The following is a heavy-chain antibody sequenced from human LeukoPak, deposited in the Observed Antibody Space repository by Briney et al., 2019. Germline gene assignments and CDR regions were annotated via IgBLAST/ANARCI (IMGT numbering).Heavy chain of an antibody. CDR1: GYTFTSYY. CDR2: INPSGGST. CDR3: ARVVKSGELRYFGGFDC. D-gene: IGHD3-9*01. V-gene: IGHV1-46*01. J-gene: IGHJ4*02. Sequence: ASVKVSCKASGYTFTSYYMHWVRQAPGQGLEWMGIINPSGGSTTYAQKFQDRVTMTRDTSTSTVYTELSSLRSEDTAVYYCARVVKSGELRYFGGFDCWGQGTLVTVSS.